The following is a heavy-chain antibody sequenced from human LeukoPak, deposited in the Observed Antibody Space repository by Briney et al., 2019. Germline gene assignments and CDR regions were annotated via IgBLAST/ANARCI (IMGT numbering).Heavy chain of an antibody. D-gene: IGHD3-22*01. CDR2: ISYDGSNK. V-gene: IGHV3-30-3*01. CDR1: GFTSSSYA. CDR3: AKVGGYLIDY. J-gene: IGHJ4*02. Sequence: GGSLRLSCAASGFTSSSYAMHWVRQAPGKGLEWVAVISYDGSNKYYADSVKGRFTISRDNSKNTLYLQMNSLRAEDTAVYYCAKVGGYLIDYWGQGTLVTVSS.